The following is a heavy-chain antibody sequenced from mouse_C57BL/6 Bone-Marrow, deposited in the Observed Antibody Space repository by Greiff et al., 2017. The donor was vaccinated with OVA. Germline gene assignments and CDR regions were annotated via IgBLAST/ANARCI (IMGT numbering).Heavy chain of an antibody. CDR3: ARGNSNYAWFAY. Sequence: VQLQQSGAELVRPGTSVKMSCKASGYTFTNYWIAWAKQRPGHGLEWIGDIYPGGGYTNSNEKFKGKATLTADKSSSTAYMQFSSRTSEDSAIYYCARGNSNYAWFAYWGQGTLVTVSA. V-gene: IGHV1-63*01. J-gene: IGHJ3*01. CDR2: IYPGGGYT. CDR1: GYTFTNYW. D-gene: IGHD2-5*01.